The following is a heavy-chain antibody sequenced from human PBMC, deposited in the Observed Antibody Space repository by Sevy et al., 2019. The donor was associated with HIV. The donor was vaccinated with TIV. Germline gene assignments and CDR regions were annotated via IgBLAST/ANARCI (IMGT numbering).Heavy chain of an antibody. CDR1: GGSISSYY. V-gene: IGHV4-59*01. CDR3: ARIPKGSYGYLRYYYYGMDV. CDR2: IYYSGST. J-gene: IGHJ6*02. Sequence: SETLSLTCTVSGGSISSYYWSWIRQPPGKGLEWIGYIYYSGSTNYNPSLKSRVTISVDTSKNQFSLKLSSVTAAETAVYYCARIPKGSYGYLRYYYYGMDVWGQGTTVTVSS. D-gene: IGHD5-18*01.